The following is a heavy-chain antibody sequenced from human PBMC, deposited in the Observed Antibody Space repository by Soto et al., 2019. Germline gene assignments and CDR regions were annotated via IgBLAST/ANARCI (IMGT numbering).Heavy chain of an antibody. V-gene: IGHV4-59*08. J-gene: IGHJ3*02. CDR3: ARHSNKYYDFWSVWGAFDI. D-gene: IGHD3-3*01. CDR1: GGSISSYY. Sequence: SETLSLTCTVSGGSISSYYWSWIRQPPGKGLEWIGYIYYSGSTNYNPSLKSRVTISVDTSKNQFSLKLSSVTAADTAVYYCARHSNKYYDFWSVWGAFDIWGQGTMVTVSS. CDR2: IYYSGST.